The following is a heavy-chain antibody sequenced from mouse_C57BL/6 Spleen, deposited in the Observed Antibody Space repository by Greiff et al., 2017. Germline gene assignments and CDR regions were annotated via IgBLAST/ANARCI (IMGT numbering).Heavy chain of an antibody. CDR1: GYTFTSYW. CDR2: IDPSDSYT. D-gene: IGHD2-10*02. CDR3: ARSPYGNYDGYFDV. Sequence: QVQLQQPGAELVKPGASVKLSCKASGYTFTSYWMQWVKQRPGQGLEWIGEIDPSDSYTNYKQKFKGKATLTVDTSSSTAYMQLSSLTSEDSAVYYCARSPYGNYDGYFDVWGTGTTVTVSS. J-gene: IGHJ1*03. V-gene: IGHV1-50*01.